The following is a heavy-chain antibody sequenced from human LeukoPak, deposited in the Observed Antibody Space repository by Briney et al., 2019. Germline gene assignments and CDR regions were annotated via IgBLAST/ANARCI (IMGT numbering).Heavy chain of an antibody. Sequence: GRSMRLSCAASGFTFDDYAMQWVRQAPGKGLEWVSCISWNSGSIGYADSVKGRFTISRDNAKNSLYLQMNSLRAEDMALYYRAKDMAAAVNYYFDYWGQGTLVTVSS. J-gene: IGHJ4*02. CDR1: GFTFDDYA. CDR2: ISWNSGSI. D-gene: IGHD6-13*01. V-gene: IGHV3-9*03. CDR3: AKDMAAAVNYYFDY.